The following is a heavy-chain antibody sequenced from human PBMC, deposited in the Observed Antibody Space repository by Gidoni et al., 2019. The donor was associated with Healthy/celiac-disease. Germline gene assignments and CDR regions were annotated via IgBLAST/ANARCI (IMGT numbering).Heavy chain of an antibody. J-gene: IGHJ2*01. CDR2: IWYDGSNK. CDR1: GFTFSSYG. D-gene: IGHD6-19*01. CDR3: ARSPPHWLVSHWYFDL. Sequence: QVQLVESGGGVVQPGRSLRLSCAASGFTFSSYGMHWVRQAPGKGLEWVAVIWYDGSNKYYADSVKGRFTISRDNSKNTLYLQMNSLRAEDTAVYYCARSPPHWLVSHWYFDLWGRGTLVTVSS. V-gene: IGHV3-33*01.